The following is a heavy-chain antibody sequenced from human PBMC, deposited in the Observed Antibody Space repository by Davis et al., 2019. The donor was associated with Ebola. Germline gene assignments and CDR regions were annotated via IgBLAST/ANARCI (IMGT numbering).Heavy chain of an antibody. CDR1: GFTFSSYW. CDR3: ARAPSYYGSGSYYYYYGMDV. CDR2: IKQDGSEK. D-gene: IGHD3-10*01. Sequence: PGGSLRLSCAASGFTFSSYWMSWVRQAPGHVLQWVANIKQDGSEKYYVDSVKGRFTISRDNAKNSLYLQMNSLRAEDTAVYYCARAPSYYGSGSYYYYYGMDVWGKGTTVTVSS. V-gene: IGHV3-7*01. J-gene: IGHJ6*04.